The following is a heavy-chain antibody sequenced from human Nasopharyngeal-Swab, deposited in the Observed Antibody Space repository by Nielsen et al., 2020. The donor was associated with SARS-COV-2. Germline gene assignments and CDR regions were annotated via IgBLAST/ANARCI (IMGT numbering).Heavy chain of an antibody. CDR2: IWYDGSNN. CDR3: ARERIAAAGPYYYGMDV. D-gene: IGHD6-13*01. Sequence: GESLKISCAASGFTFSSYGMHWVRQAPGKGLEWVAVIWYDGSNNYYADSLKGRFTISRDNSKNTLSLQMNSLRAEDTAVYYCARERIAAAGPYYYGMDVRGQGTTVTVSS. J-gene: IGHJ6*02. CDR1: GFTFSSYG. V-gene: IGHV3-33*01.